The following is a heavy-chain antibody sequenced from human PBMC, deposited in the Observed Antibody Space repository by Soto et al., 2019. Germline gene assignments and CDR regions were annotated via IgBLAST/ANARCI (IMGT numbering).Heavy chain of an antibody. CDR1: GFTFSRNS. CDR3: VCPYSSGCYGSRVQGADY. Sequence: GGSLRLSCAASGFTFSRNSMNWVRQAPGKGREWVSSISSSSYIYYAESVKGRFTISRDNAKNSLYLQMNSLRAEDTALYYCVCPYSSGCYGSRVQGADYWGQGTLVTVSS. CDR2: ISSSSYI. J-gene: IGHJ4*02. V-gene: IGHV3-21*01. D-gene: IGHD6-19*01.